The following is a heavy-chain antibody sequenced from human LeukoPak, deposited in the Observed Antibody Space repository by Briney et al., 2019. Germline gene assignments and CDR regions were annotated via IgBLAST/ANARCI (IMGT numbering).Heavy chain of an antibody. CDR2: ISGSGGST. Sequence: GGSLRLSCAASGFTFSSYAMSWVRQAPGKGLEWVSVISGSGGSTHYADSVKGRFTISRDNSKNTLYLQMNSLRAEDTAVYYCARGEYQLQNGGDWFDPWGQGTLVTVSS. V-gene: IGHV3-23*01. J-gene: IGHJ5*02. CDR3: ARGEYQLQNGGDWFDP. D-gene: IGHD2-2*01. CDR1: GFTFSSYA.